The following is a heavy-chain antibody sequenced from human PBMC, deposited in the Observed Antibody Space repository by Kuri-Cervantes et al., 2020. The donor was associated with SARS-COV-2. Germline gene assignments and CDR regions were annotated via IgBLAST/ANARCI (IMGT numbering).Heavy chain of an antibody. CDR2: INPNSGGT. Sequence: GGSLRLSCAASGFTFSSYAMHWVRQAPGQGLEWMGWINPNSGGTNYAQKFQGRVTMTRDTSISTAYMELSRLRSDDTAVYYCAILYWNDGNWFDPWGQGTLVTVSS. CDR3: AILYWNDGNWFDP. V-gene: IGHV1-2*02. D-gene: IGHD1-1*01. CDR1: GFTFSSYA. J-gene: IGHJ5*02.